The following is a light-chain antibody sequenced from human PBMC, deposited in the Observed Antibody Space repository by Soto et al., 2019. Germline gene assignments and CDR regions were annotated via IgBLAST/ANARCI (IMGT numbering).Light chain of an antibody. CDR2: GSS. CDR3: QSFGSSLSGPYV. J-gene: IGLJ1*01. CDR1: SSNIGAHYD. V-gene: IGLV1-40*01. Sequence: SALTQPPSVSGAPGQRVTTSCTGSSSNIGAHYDVHWYQQLPGTPPKLLIYGSSNRPSGVPDRFSGSKSGTSASLAITGLQPEDEADYYCQSFGSSLSGPYVFGTGTKVTVL.